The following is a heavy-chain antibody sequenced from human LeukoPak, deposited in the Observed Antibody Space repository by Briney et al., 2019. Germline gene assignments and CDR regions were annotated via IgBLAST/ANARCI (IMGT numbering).Heavy chain of an antibody. V-gene: IGHV3-43D*03. D-gene: IGHD5-18*01. CDR3: AKAGGSSYGEEYMDV. CDR2: ITPSGGNT. J-gene: IGHJ6*03. CDR1: GFTFENYA. Sequence: QPGGSLRLSCAASGFTFENYAMNWVRQPPGKGLDWVSLITPSGGNTYYAESAKGRFTMSRDNSRNSLYLQMNSLRVEDTALYYCAKAGGSSYGEEYMDVWGKGTTVTVSS.